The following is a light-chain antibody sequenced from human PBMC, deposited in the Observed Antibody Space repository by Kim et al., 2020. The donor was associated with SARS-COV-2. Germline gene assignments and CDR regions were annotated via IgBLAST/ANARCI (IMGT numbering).Light chain of an antibody. CDR3: NSRDSSGNHVV. Sequence: SSELTQDPAVSVALGQTVRITCQGDSLRSYYASWYQQKPGQASVLVIYGKNNRPSGIPDRFSGSSSGNTASFTITGAQAEDEADYYCNSRDSSGNHVVLG. CDR1: SLRSYY. CDR2: GKN. V-gene: IGLV3-19*01. J-gene: IGLJ2*01.